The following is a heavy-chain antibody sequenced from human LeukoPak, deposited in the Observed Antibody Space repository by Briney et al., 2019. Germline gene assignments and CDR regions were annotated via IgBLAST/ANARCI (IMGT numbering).Heavy chain of an antibody. J-gene: IGHJ5*02. CDR1: GGSISSYY. CDR3: ARVAVRGVFRYNWFDP. Sequence: PSETLSLTCTVSGGSISSYYWSWIRQPAGKGLEWIGRIYTSGSTNYNPSLKSRVTMSVDTSKNQFSLKLSSVTAADTAAYYCARVAVRGVFRYNWFDPWGQGTLVTVSS. CDR2: IYTSGST. V-gene: IGHV4-4*07. D-gene: IGHD3-10*01.